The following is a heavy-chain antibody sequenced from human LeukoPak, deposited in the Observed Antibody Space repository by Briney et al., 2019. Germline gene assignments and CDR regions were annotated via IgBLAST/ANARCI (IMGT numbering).Heavy chain of an antibody. Sequence: PGGSLRLSCAVSGFTVSSNFMSWVRQAPGEGPEWVSVIYTSGITYYADSVRGRFSISRDNSKNTLYLQMDSLTVEDTAVYYCAREDAGGTYSFDYWGQGILVTVSS. D-gene: IGHD1-26*01. CDR2: IYTSGIT. CDR3: AREDAGGTYSFDY. CDR1: GFTVSSNF. V-gene: IGHV3-66*01. J-gene: IGHJ4*02.